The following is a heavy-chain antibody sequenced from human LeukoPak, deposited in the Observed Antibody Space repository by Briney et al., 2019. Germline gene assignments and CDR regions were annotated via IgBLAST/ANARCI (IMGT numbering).Heavy chain of an antibody. D-gene: IGHD3-10*01. Sequence: GASVKVSCKASGYTFTGYYMHWVRQAPGQGLEWMGWINPNSGGTNYAQKFQGRVTMTRDTSISTAYMELSRLRSDDTAVYYCARSTYYYGSGSPYYFDSWGQGTLVTVSS. J-gene: IGHJ4*02. V-gene: IGHV1-2*02. CDR1: GYTFTGYY. CDR2: INPNSGGT. CDR3: ARSTYYYGSGSPYYFDS.